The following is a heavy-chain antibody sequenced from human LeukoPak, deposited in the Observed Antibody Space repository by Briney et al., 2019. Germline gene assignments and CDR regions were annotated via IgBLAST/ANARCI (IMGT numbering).Heavy chain of an antibody. D-gene: IGHD6-19*01. CDR1: GYTFTGYY. V-gene: IGHV1-2*02. Sequence: ASLKVSCKASGYTFTGYYVHWVRQAPGQGLEWMGWINPNSGGTNYAQKFQGRVTMTRDTSISTPYMELSRLRSDDTAVYYCARAAVAGYNWFDPWGQGTLVTVSS. CDR2: INPNSGGT. CDR3: ARAAVAGYNWFDP. J-gene: IGHJ5*02.